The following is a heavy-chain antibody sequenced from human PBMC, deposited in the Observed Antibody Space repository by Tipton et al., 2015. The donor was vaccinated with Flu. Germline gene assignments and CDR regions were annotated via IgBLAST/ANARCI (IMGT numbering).Heavy chain of an antibody. D-gene: IGHD6-6*01. CDR1: AGSISSYY. V-gene: IGHV4-59*01. J-gene: IGHJ3*02. Sequence: GLVKPSETLSLTCTVSAGSISSYYWSWIRQPPGKGLEWIGYIYYSGSTNYNPSLKSRVTISVDTSKNQFSLKLSSVTAADTAVYYCASFSSSSFAFDIWGQGTMVTVSS. CDR3: ASFSSSSFAFDI. CDR2: IYYSGST.